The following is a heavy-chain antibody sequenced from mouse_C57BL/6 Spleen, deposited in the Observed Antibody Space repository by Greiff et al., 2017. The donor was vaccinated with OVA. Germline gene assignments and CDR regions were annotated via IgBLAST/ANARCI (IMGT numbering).Heavy chain of an antibody. V-gene: IGHV1-50*01. D-gene: IGHD1-1*01. CDR3: ARSYLTEGYFDV. CDR1: GYTFTSYW. J-gene: IGHJ1*03. CDR2: IDPSDSYT. Sequence: QVQLQQPGAELVKPGASVKLSCKASGYTFTSYWMQWVKQRPGQGLEWIGEIDPSDSYTNYNQKFKGKATLTVDTASSTASMQLSSLTAEDSAVYYGARSYLTEGYFDVWGTGTTVTVSS.